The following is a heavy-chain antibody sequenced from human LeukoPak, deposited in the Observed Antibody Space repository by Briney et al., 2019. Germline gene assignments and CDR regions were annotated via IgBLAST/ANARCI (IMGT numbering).Heavy chain of an antibody. D-gene: IGHD3-10*01. CDR1: GGSFSSYY. V-gene: IGHV4-59*01. CDR2: IYYSGST. CDR3: AAHLWFGELFSWFDP. J-gene: IGHJ5*02. Sequence: SETLSLTCAVYGGSFSSYYWSWIRQPPGKGLEWIGYIYYSGSTNYNPSLKSRVTISVDTSKNQFSLKLSSVTAADTAVYYCAAHLWFGELFSWFDPWGQGTLVTVSS.